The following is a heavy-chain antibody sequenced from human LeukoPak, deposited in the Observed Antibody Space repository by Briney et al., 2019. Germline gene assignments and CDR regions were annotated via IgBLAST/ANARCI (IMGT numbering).Heavy chain of an antibody. CDR1: GGSISSGGYY. Sequence: SQTLSLTCTVSGGSISSGGYYWSWIRQHPGKGLEWIGYIYYSGSTYYNPSLKSRVTISVDTSKNQFSLKLSSVTAADTAVYYCASTIVVVPAAINWFDPWGQGTLVTVSS. CDR3: ASTIVVVPAAINWFDP. D-gene: IGHD2-2*02. CDR2: IYYSGST. V-gene: IGHV4-31*03. J-gene: IGHJ5*02.